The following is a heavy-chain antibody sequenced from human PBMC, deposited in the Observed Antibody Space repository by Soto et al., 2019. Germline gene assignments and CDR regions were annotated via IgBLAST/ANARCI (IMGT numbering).Heavy chain of an antibody. CDR2: IIPIFGTA. D-gene: IGHD2-15*01. CDR3: AGDPGGERVVAATMDV. CDR1: GGTFSSYA. Sequence: EASVKVSCKSSGGTFSSYAISCVRQAPGQGLEWMGGIIPIFGTANYAQKFQGRVTITADESTSTAYMELSSLRSEDTAVYYCAGDPGGERVVAATMDVWGQGTTVTVSS. V-gene: IGHV1-69*13. J-gene: IGHJ6*02.